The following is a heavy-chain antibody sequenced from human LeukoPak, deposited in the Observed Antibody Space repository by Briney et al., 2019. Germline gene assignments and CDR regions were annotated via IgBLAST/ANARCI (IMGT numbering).Heavy chain of an antibody. Sequence: APVKVSCKASGGTFSSYAISWVRQAPGQGLEWMGGIIPIFGTANYAQKFQGRVTITADESTSTAYMELSSLRSEDTAVYYCARGEGGFDWLLYFDYWGQGTLVTVSS. CDR1: GGTFSSYA. V-gene: IGHV1-69*13. D-gene: IGHD3-9*01. J-gene: IGHJ4*02. CDR3: ARGEGGFDWLLYFDY. CDR2: IIPIFGTA.